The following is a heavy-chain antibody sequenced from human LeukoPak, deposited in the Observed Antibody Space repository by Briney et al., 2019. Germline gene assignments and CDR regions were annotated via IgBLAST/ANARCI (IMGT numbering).Heavy chain of an antibody. V-gene: IGHV4-34*01. CDR3: ASASITRYYFGY. J-gene: IGHJ4*02. Sequence: PSETPSLTCAVYGGSFSGYYWSWIRQPPGKGLEWIGEINHSGSTNYNPSLKSRVTISVDTSKNQFSLKLSSVTAADTAVYYCASASITRYYFGYWGQGTLVTVSS. CDR1: GGSFSGYY. D-gene: IGHD4-11*01. CDR2: INHSGST.